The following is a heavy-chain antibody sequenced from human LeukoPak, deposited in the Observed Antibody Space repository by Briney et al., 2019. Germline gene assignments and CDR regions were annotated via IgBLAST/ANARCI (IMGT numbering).Heavy chain of an antibody. CDR1: GFSFSTYW. D-gene: IGHD3-16*01. Sequence: PGESLRLSCAASGFSFSTYWMSWVRQAPGKGLEWVANIKQEGSDIYYVDSVKGRFIISRDNAKNSLYLQMSSLRAEDTAVYYCTRGGRLHPQSPYWGQGTLVTVSS. CDR3: TRGGRLHPQSPY. J-gene: IGHJ4*02. V-gene: IGHV3-7*01. CDR2: IKQEGSDI.